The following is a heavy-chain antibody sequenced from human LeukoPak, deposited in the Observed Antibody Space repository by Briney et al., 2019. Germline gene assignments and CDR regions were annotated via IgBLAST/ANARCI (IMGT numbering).Heavy chain of an antibody. CDR2: IYDSGST. D-gene: IGHD4-23*01. CDR1: GGSIRSSYYY. Sequence: SETLSLTCTVSGGSIRSSYYYWGWIRQPPGKGLEWIGSIYDSGSTYYNPSLKSRVTISVDTSKNQFSLKLSSVAAADTAVYYWAGGGVRWTFDYWGRGTLVTVSS. J-gene: IGHJ4*02. V-gene: IGHV4-39*07. CDR3: AGGGVRWTFDY.